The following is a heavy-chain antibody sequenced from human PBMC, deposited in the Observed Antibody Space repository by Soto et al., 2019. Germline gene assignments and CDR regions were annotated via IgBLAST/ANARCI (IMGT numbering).Heavy chain of an antibody. Sequence: EVQLVESGGGLVKPGGSLRLSCAASGFTFSSYSMNWVRQAPGKGLEWVSSISSSSSYIYYADSVKGRFTISRDNAKNSLYLQMNSLRAEDTAVYYCARERGYCGGDCYSDAFDIWGQGTMVTVSS. CDR3: ARERGYCGGDCYSDAFDI. J-gene: IGHJ3*02. CDR2: ISSSSSYI. CDR1: GFTFSSYS. D-gene: IGHD2-21*02. V-gene: IGHV3-21*01.